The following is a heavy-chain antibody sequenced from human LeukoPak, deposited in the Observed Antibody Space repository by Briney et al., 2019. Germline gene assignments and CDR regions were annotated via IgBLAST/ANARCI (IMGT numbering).Heavy chain of an antibody. CDR1: GGSFSGYY. D-gene: IGHD5-18*01. CDR2: INHSGST. Sequence: PSETLSLTCAVYGGSFSGYYWSWIRQPPGKGLEWIGEINHSGSTNYNPSLKSRVTISVDTSKNQFSLMLSSVTAADTAVYYCARRTRGIRGYSYGYGSDWFDPWGQGTLVTVSS. CDR3: ARRTRGIRGYSYGYGSDWFDP. J-gene: IGHJ5*02. V-gene: IGHV4-34*01.